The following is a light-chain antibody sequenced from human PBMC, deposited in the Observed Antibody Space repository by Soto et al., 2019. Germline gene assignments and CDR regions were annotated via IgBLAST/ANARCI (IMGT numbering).Light chain of an antibody. CDR1: QGIRND. J-gene: IGKJ1*01. CDR2: AAS. CDR3: LQEYNYPWT. V-gene: IGKV1-6*01. Sequence: AIQMTQSPSSLSASVGDRVTITCRASQGIRNDLGWYQQKPGKAPELLIFAASNLQGGVPSRFSGSGSGTDFTLTISSLQPEDFATYYCLQEYNYPWTFGQGTKVEIE.